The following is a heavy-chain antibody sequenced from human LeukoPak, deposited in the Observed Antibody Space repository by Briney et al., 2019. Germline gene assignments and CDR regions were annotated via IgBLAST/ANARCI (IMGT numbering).Heavy chain of an antibody. CDR1: GGSISSYY. V-gene: IGHV4-59*01. CDR2: IYYSGTT. Sequence: SETLSLTCTVSGGSISSYYCSWIRQPPGKGLEWIGYIYYSGTTNYNPSLKSRVTISVDTSKNQFSLKLSSVTAADTAVYYCARGVYIAAAQYGYWGQGTLVSVSS. D-gene: IGHD6-13*01. J-gene: IGHJ4*02. CDR3: ARGVYIAAAQYGY.